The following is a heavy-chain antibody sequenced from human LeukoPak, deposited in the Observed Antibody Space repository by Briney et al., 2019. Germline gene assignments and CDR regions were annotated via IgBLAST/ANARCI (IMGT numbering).Heavy chain of an antibody. CDR2: IIPIFGTA. CDR1: GYTFSSYA. D-gene: IGHD6-19*01. Sequence: ASVKVSCKASGYTFSSYAISWVRQAPGQGLEWMGGIIPIFGTANYAQKFQGRVTITADESTSTAYMELSSLRSEDTAVYYCARDTEYSSGVFDYWGQGTLVTVSS. V-gene: IGHV1-69*13. J-gene: IGHJ4*02. CDR3: ARDTEYSSGVFDY.